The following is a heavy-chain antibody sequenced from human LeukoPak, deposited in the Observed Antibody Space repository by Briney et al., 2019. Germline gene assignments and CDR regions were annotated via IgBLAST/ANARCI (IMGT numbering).Heavy chain of an antibody. CDR2: IVVGSGNT. CDR3: AADQVVGGSAET. J-gene: IGHJ5*02. CDR1: GFTFTSSA. Sequence: SVKVSCKASGFTFTSSAVQWVRQARGQRLEWIGWIVVGSGNTNYAQKFQERVTITRDMSTSTAYMELSSLRSEDTAVDYCAADQVVGGSAETWGQRTLVNVSS. V-gene: IGHV1-58*01. D-gene: IGHD6-6*01.